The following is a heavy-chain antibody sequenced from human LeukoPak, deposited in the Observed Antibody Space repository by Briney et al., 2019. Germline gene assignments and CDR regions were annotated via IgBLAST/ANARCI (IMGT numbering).Heavy chain of an antibody. CDR1: GFTFRSYI. CDR3: ARGHYYGLDV. V-gene: IGHV3-21*01. Sequence: GGSLRLSCAASGFTFRSYIMHWVRQAPGKGLEWVSSISSSSSNIYYADSVKGRFTISRDNAKNSLYLQVNSLRDEDTAVYYCARGHYYGLDVWGKGTTVTISS. CDR2: ISSSSSNI. J-gene: IGHJ6*04.